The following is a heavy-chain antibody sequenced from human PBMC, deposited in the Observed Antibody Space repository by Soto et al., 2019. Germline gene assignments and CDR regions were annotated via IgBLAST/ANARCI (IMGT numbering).Heavy chain of an antibody. CDR1: GGSISSSSYY. Sequence: PSETLSLTCTVSGGSISSSSYYWGWIRQPPGKWLEWIGSIYYSGSTYYTPSLKSRVTISVDTSKNQFSLELSSVTAADTAVYYCVRVASSSLHYFDYSGQRTLVTVST. V-gene: IGHV4-39*01. CDR3: VRVASSSLHYFDY. D-gene: IGHD6-6*01. J-gene: IGHJ4*02. CDR2: IYYSGST.